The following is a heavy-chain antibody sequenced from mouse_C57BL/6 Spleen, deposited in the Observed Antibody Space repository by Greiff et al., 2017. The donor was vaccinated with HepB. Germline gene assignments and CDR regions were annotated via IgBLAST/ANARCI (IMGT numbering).Heavy chain of an antibody. CDR3: ARDSWDAWFAY. Sequence: EVKLVESGPGLVKPSQSLSLTCSVTGYSITSGYYWNWIRQFPGNKLEWMGYISYDGSNNYNPSLKNRISITRDTSKNQFFLKLNSVTTEDTATYYCARDSWDAWFAYWGQGTLVTVSA. J-gene: IGHJ3*01. CDR2: ISYDGSN. CDR1: GYSITSGYY. V-gene: IGHV3-6*01. D-gene: IGHD4-1*01.